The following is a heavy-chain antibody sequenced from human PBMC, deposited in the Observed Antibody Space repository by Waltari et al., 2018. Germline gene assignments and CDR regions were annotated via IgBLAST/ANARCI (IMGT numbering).Heavy chain of an antibody. CDR1: GGTFSSYA. V-gene: IGHV1-69*09. Sequence: QVQLVQSGAEVKKPGSSVKVSCKASGGTFSSYAISWVRQAPGQGLEWMGRIIPILGIANYAQKFQGRVTITADKSTSTAYMELSSLRSEDTAVYYCARDLAATRTFDYWGQGTLVTVSS. CDR2: IIPILGIA. CDR3: ARDLAATRTFDY. J-gene: IGHJ4*02. D-gene: IGHD2-15*01.